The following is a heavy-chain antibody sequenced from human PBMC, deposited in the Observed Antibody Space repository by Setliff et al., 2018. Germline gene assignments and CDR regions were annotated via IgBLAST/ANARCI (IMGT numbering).Heavy chain of an antibody. J-gene: IGHJ4*02. Sequence: PSETLSLTCTVSGGSISSYYWSWIRQPPGKGLEWIGYIYNSGSTNYNPSLKSRVTISVDTSKNQISLKLTSVTAADTAVYYCAGTPARGTTWLSPFDYWGQGTLVTVSS. CDR3: AGTPARGTTWLSPFDY. V-gene: IGHV4-59*01. CDR1: GGSISSYY. CDR2: IYNSGST. D-gene: IGHD6-19*01.